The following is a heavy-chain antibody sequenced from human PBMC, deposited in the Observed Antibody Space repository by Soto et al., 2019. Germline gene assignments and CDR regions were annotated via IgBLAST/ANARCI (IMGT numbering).Heavy chain of an antibody. D-gene: IGHD1-26*01. CDR1: GYPFTSYY. CDR3: APCASGGRYRDN. Sequence: QVQLVQSGPELRKPGTSVTVSCKTSGYPFTSYYVNCLRQVPGQGLEWMGVINPTDGSTTFAQKFKCSLSMSRVTSTRTLYMALTSLRYAATAFYSCAPCASGGRYRDNWGQGPMVAVSS. J-gene: IGHJ4*02. V-gene: IGHV1-46*01. CDR2: INPTDGST.